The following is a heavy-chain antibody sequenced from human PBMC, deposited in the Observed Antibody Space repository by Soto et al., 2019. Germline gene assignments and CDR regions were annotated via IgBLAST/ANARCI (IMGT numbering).Heavy chain of an antibody. CDR1: GFTFSSYG. Sequence: GSLRLSCVASGFTFSSYGMHWVRQAPGKGLEWVGVISYDGRNKYYADSVKGRNTISRDNSKNTVYMQMNSLRAEDTAVYYCATDRNLNPHRTEDYYYGLDVWGQGTTVTVSS. CDR3: ATDRNLNPHRTEDYYYGLDV. V-gene: IGHV3-30*03. J-gene: IGHJ6*02. CDR2: ISYDGRNK. D-gene: IGHD1-1*01.